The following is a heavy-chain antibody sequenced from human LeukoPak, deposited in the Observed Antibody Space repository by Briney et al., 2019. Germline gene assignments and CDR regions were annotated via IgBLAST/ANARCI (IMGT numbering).Heavy chain of an antibody. J-gene: IGHJ4*02. D-gene: IGHD7-27*01. Sequence: PGRSLRLSCAASGFTFSSYAMHWVRQAPGKGLEWVAVVSYDGSNKYYADSVKGRFTISRDNSKNTLYLQMNSLRAEDAAVYYCATIGDRRTGELYRIDCWGQGTLVTVSS. V-gene: IGHV3-30-3*01. CDR2: VSYDGSNK. CDR1: GFTFSSYA. CDR3: ATIGDRRTGELYRIDC.